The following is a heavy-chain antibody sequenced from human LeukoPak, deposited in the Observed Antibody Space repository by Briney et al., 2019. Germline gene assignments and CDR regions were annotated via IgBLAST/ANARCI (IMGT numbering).Heavy chain of an antibody. J-gene: IGHJ4*02. D-gene: IGHD6-19*01. CDR1: GFTFSSNW. CDR3: ARETPDSSGWD. V-gene: IGHV3-7*01. Sequence: GGSLRHSCAASGFTFSSNWMSWVRQAPGKGLEWVANIKQDGSQKSYVDSVKGRFTISRDNAKNSLYLQMNSLRAEDTAVYYCARETPDSSGWDWGQGTLVTVSS. CDR2: IKQDGSQK.